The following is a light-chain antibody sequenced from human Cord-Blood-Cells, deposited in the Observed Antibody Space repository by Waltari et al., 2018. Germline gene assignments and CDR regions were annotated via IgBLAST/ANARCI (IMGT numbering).Light chain of an antibody. CDR1: SSGAGGYNY. CDR3: SSYTSSSTWV. J-gene: IGLJ3*02. CDR2: DVR. V-gene: IGLV2-14*01. Sequence: QSALTQPASVSGSPGQSITLSCTGTSSGAGGYNYVFWYQQPPGKAPKLMIYDVRKRPSGVSNRFSGSKSGNTASLTISGLQAEDEADYYCSSYTSSSTWVFGGGTKLTVL.